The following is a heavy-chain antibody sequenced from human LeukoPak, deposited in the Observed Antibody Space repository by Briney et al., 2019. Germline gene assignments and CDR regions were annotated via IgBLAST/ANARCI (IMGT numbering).Heavy chain of an antibody. J-gene: IGHJ4*02. D-gene: IGHD2-2*01. Sequence: PGGSLRLSCAASGFIFSSYAMSWVRQAPGKGLEWVSVISGSSGSTYYADSVKGRFTISRDISKNTLYLQMNSLRAEDTAIYYCVPRHCSSITCYAGFDYWGQGTLVTVSS. CDR3: VPRHCSSITCYAGFDY. CDR2: ISGSSGST. V-gene: IGHV3-23*01. CDR1: GFIFSSYA.